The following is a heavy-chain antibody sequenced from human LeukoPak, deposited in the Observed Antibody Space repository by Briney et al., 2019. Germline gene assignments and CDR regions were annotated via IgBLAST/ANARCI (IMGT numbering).Heavy chain of an antibody. Sequence: PGGSLRLSCAASGFTFSSYNMNWVRQAPGKLLEWVSSITSSSSYIYYADSVKGRSTISRDNAKNSLYLQMNSRSAEDTAVYYCARDPYGGNYWFYYYYYMDVWGKGTTVTISS. CDR2: ITSSSSYI. V-gene: IGHV3-21*01. CDR1: GFTFSSYN. D-gene: IGHD1-26*01. J-gene: IGHJ6*03. CDR3: ARDPYGGNYWFYYYYYMDV.